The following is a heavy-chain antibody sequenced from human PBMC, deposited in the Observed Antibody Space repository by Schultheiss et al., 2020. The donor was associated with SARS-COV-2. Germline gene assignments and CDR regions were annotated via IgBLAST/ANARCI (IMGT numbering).Heavy chain of an antibody. Sequence: GGSLRLSCVVSEFGFNEHAIHWVRQLPGKGLEWVAGIYWSGGNTGYVDSVKGRFTVSRDIAKNSMYLQMNSPRVDDTAFYYCTKDISAGGADVWGQGTAVTVSS. CDR2: IYWSGGNT. CDR3: TKDISAGGADV. D-gene: IGHD2/OR15-2a*01. CDR1: EFGFNEHA. V-gene: IGHV3-9*01. J-gene: IGHJ6*02.